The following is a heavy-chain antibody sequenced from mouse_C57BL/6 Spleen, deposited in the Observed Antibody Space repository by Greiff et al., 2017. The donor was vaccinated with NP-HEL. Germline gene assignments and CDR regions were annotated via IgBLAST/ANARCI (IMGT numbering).Heavy chain of an antibody. CDR2: IYPGDGDT. V-gene: IGHV1-82*01. CDR3: AREYYYGSSPYAMDY. J-gene: IGHJ4*01. D-gene: IGHD1-1*01. Sequence: VQLQQSGPELVKPGASVKISCKASGYAFSSSWMNWVKQRPGKGLEWIGRIYPGDGDTNYNGKFKGKATLTADKSSSTAYMQLSSLTSEDSAVYFCAREYYYGSSPYAMDYWGQGTSVTVSS. CDR1: GYAFSSSW.